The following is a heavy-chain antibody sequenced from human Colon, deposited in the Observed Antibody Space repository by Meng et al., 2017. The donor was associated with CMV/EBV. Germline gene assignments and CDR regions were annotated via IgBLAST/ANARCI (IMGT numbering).Heavy chain of an antibody. CDR3: ATDPYGYKYYFDY. D-gene: IGHD5-24*01. V-gene: IGHV3-23*01. Sequence: ASGFTFSRHAMNWVRQAPGKGLKWVSAINGNGADTYYGDSVKGRFTISRDNSKNTVYLQMNSLRAEDTAVYFCATDPYGYKYYFDYWGQGTLVTVSS. CDR1: GFTFSRHA. CDR2: INGNGADT. J-gene: IGHJ4*02.